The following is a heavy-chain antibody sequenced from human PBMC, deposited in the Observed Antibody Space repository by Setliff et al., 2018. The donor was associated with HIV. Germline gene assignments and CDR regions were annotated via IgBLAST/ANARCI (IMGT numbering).Heavy chain of an antibody. D-gene: IGHD3-22*01. V-gene: IGHV1-69*13. CDR3: ASTYYYDSLHFHH. CDR2: IIPMFGTA. J-gene: IGHJ1*01. Sequence: SVKVSCKASGGTFSSYAINWVRQAPGQGLEWMGGIIPMFGTAHYAQKFQGRVTITADESTTTAYMELSSLRSEDTAVFYCASTYYYDSLHFHHWGQGTLVTVSS. CDR1: GGTFSSYA.